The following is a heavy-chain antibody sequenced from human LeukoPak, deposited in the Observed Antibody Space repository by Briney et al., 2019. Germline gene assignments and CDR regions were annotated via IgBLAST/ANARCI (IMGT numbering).Heavy chain of an antibody. D-gene: IGHD3-10*01. CDR3: ARVMVRVDY. CDR2: ISAYNGNT. CDR1: GYTFSSYG. J-gene: IGHJ4*02. V-gene: IGHV1-18*01. Sequence: GASVNVSCKASGYTFSSYGITWVRQVSGQGLEWMGWISAYNGNTNHAQKLQGRVTMTTDTSTSTAYMELRSLRSEDTAVYYCARVMVRVDYWGQGTLVTVSS.